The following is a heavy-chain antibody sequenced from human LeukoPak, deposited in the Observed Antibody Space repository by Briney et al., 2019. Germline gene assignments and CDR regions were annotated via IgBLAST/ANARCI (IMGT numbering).Heavy chain of an antibody. J-gene: IGHJ5*02. V-gene: IGHV3-33*01. Sequence: PGGSLRLSCAASGFTFSSYGMHWVRQAPGKGLEWVAVIWYDGSNKYYADSVKGRFTISRDNSKNTLYLQMNSLRAEDTAVHYCARYDSWAWFDPWGQGTLVTVSS. CDR2: IWYDGSNK. CDR3: ARYDSWAWFDP. CDR1: GFTFSSYG. D-gene: IGHD3-3*01.